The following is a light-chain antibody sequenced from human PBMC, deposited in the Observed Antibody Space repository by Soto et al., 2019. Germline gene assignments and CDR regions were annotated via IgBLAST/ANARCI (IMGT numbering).Light chain of an antibody. CDR2: GAS. V-gene: IGKV3-20*01. Sequence: EIVLTQSPGTLSLSPGEKASLACRASQSVGTTYLAWYQQKPGQAPSLLIYGASTRATGVPDRFSGSGSGTDFTLTISRLEHEDFAVYYCQQYSGSLPWTFGQGTKVEIK. CDR3: QQYSGSLPWT. CDR1: QSVGTTY. J-gene: IGKJ1*01.